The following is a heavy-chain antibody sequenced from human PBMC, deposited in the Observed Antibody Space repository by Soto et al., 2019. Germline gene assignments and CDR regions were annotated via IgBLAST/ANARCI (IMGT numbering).Heavy chain of an antibody. J-gene: IGHJ3*02. V-gene: IGHV1-18*01. CDR3: PRDHRGGTHAFDI. Sequence: QVQLVQSGAEVKKPGASVKVSCKASGYTFTSFGISWVRQAPGQGLEWMGWISAYNGNTNYAENLQGRVTMTTDTSTSTAYMELRSLRSDDTAGYYCPRDHRGGTHAFDIWGQGTMVTVSS. D-gene: IGHD2-15*01. CDR2: ISAYNGNT. CDR1: GYTFTSFG.